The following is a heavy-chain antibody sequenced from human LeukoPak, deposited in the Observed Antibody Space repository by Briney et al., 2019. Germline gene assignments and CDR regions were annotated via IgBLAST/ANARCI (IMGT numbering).Heavy chain of an antibody. J-gene: IGHJ4*02. D-gene: IGHD5-18*01. Sequence: SETLSLTCTVSGGSISSGYYYWSWIRQHPGKGLEWIGYIYYSGDTYYNPSLKSRVTISVDTSKNQFSLKLSSVTAADTAVYYCARAPRDTNSWYYFDYWGQGTLVSVSS. CDR3: ARAPRDTNSWYYFDY. V-gene: IGHV4-31*02. CDR2: IYYSGDT. CDR1: GGSISSGYYY.